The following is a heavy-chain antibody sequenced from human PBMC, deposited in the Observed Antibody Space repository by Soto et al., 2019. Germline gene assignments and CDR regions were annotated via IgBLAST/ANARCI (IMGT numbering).Heavy chain of an antibody. Sequence: PSETLSLTCTVSGGSISSYYWSWIRQPPGKGLEWIGYIYYSGSTNYNPSLKSRVTISVDTSKNQFSLKLSSVTAADTAVYYCARSGLSPKFSIFGVVHYYYHMYVWGKGTTVTVSS. CDR2: IYYSGST. CDR1: GGSISSYY. V-gene: IGHV4-59*01. CDR3: ARSGLSPKFSIFGVVHYYYHMYV. J-gene: IGHJ6*03. D-gene: IGHD3-3*01.